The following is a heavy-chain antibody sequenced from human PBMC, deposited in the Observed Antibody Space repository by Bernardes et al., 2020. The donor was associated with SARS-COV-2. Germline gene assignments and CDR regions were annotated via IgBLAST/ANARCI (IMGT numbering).Heavy chain of an antibody. D-gene: IGHD2-15*01. CDR1: GFTFSSFW. CDR2: INSDGGTT. V-gene: IGHV3-74*01. Sequence: GGSLRLSCAASGFTFSSFWMHWVRQVPGKGLVWVSRINSDGGTTNYADSVKGRFTISRDNAKNTVYLQMNSLSAEDTAVYYCAGGYCSGSSCYGFWFDPWGQGTLVTVSS. CDR3: AGGYCSGSSCYGFWFDP. J-gene: IGHJ5*02.